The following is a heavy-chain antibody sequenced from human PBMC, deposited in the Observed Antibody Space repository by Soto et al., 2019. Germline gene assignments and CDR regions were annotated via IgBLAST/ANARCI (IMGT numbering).Heavy chain of an antibody. CDR2: ISAYNGNT. Sequence: QVQLVQSGAEVKKPGASVKVSCKASGYTFTSYGISWVRQAPGQGLEWMGWISAYNGNTNYAQKLQGRVTMTTDTSTSTAYMELRSLRSDDTAVYYCARRALNRVFGVVTQGRYGMDVWGQGTTVTVSS. V-gene: IGHV1-18*01. CDR1: GYTFTSYG. D-gene: IGHD3-3*01. CDR3: ARRALNRVFGVVTQGRYGMDV. J-gene: IGHJ6*02.